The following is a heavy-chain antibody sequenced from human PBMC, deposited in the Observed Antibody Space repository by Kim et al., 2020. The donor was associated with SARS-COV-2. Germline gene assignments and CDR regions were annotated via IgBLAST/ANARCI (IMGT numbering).Heavy chain of an antibody. CDR3: ARTRTTFPYYYYYGMDV. D-gene: IGHD1-7*01. CDR2: IYSSGST. J-gene: IGHJ6*02. V-gene: IGHV4-59*01. Sequence: GREWLGYIYSSGSTNHTPSLKSRVTISVDTSKNQFSLKLSSVTAADTAVYYCARTRTTFPYYYYYGMDVWGQGTTVTVSS.